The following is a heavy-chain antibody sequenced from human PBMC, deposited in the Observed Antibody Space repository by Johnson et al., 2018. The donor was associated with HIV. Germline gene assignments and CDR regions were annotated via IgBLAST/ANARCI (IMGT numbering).Heavy chain of an antibody. V-gene: IGHV3-66*01. D-gene: IGHD4-23*01. J-gene: IGHJ3*02. CDR2: IYSGGST. CDR3: ASWSWGLRWSGFDI. Sequence: VQLMESGGGLVQPGGSLRLSCAASGFTVSSNYMSWVRQAPGKGLEWVSVIYSGGSTYYADSVKGRFAISRDNSKNTLYLQMNSLRAEDTGGYYCASWSWGLRWSGFDIWGQGTMVTVSS. CDR1: GFTVSSNY.